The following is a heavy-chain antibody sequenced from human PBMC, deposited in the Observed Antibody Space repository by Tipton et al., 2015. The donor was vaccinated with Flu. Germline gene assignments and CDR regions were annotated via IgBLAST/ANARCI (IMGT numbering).Heavy chain of an antibody. CDR3: AKSLSGRASMFDY. CDR1: GFTFSDYD. D-gene: IGHD6-25*01. V-gene: IGHV3-30*18. CDR2: VSFDGSIQ. J-gene: IGHJ4*02. Sequence: SLRLSCAASGFTFSDYDMHWVRQAPGKGLEWVAVVSFDGSIQKSADSVKGRFTISRDNSKDMMYLDMDSLRADDTAVYYCAKSLSGRASMFDYWGQGTLVTVSS.